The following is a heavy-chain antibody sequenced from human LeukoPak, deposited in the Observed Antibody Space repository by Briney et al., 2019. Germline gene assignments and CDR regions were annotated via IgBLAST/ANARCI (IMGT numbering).Heavy chain of an antibody. V-gene: IGHV4-38-2*02. CDR3: ARERVVRGVSDY. CDR2: IYYSGST. CDR1: GYSISSGYY. D-gene: IGHD3-10*01. Sequence: PSETLSLTCTVSGYSISSGYYWGWIRQPPEKGLEWVGSIYYSGSTYYNPSLKSRVTISMDTSKNQFSLKLTSVTAADTAVYYCARERVVRGVSDYWGQGTLVTVSS. J-gene: IGHJ4*02.